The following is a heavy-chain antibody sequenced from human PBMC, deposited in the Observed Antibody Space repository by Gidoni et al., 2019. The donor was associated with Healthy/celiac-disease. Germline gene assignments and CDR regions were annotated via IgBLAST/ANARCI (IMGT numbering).Heavy chain of an antibody. D-gene: IGHD3-10*01. V-gene: IGHV2-5*01. CDR3: AHSLLLWFGELLDY. CDR1: GFSLSTSGVG. CDR2: IYWNDDK. J-gene: IGHJ4*02. Sequence: QITLKESGPTLVKPTQTLTLTCTFSGFSLSTSGVGVGWSRQPPGKALEWLALIYWNDDKRYSPSLKSRLTITKDTSKNQVVLTMTNMDPVDTATYYCAHSLLLWFGELLDYWGQGTLVTVSS.